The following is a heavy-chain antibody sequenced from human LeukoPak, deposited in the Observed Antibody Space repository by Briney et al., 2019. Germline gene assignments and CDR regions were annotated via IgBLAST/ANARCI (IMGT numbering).Heavy chain of an antibody. CDR1: GFTFSSYA. CDR3: TTLNLAAGAP. CDR2: IKSSKDGGTT. V-gene: IGHV3-15*01. J-gene: IGHJ5*02. D-gene: IGHD6-13*01. Sequence: GGSLRLSCAASGFTFSSYAMSWVRQAPGKGLEWVGRIKSSKDGGTTDYAAPVKGRFSISRDDSRNTLYLQMNNLKSEDTAVYYCTTLNLAAGAPWGQGTLVTVS.